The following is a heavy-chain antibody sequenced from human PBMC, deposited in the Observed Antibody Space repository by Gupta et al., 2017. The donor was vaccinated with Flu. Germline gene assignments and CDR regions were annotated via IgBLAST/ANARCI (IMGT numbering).Heavy chain of an antibody. D-gene: IGHD3-16*01. Sequence: EVQLVESGGGLVQPGGSLRLTGVMSGFTFSDSHMNWIRQAPGKGLEWIAYIGSGSNTDYADSVRGRVTISRDNARDSLFLQMNSLRDEDTALYYCARDLNWAFILWCQGAHVTVSS. V-gene: IGHV3-48*02. CDR1: GFTFSDSH. J-gene: IGHJ4*02. CDR3: ARDLNWAFIL. CDR2: IGSGSNT.